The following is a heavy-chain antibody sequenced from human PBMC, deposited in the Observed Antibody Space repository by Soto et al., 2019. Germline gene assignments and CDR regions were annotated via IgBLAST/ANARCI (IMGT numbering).Heavy chain of an antibody. D-gene: IGHD3-3*01. Sequence: QVQLVESGGGVVQPGRSLRLSCAASGFTFSSYAMHWVRQAPGKGLEWVAVISYDGRNKYYADSVKGRFTISRDNSTNTLYLQLNSLRAEDTAVYYCERASRTTIFGVVIPTYGMDVWGQGTTVTVSS. CDR2: ISYDGRNK. CDR3: ERASRTTIFGVVIPTYGMDV. V-gene: IGHV3-30-3*01. J-gene: IGHJ6*02. CDR1: GFTFSSYA.